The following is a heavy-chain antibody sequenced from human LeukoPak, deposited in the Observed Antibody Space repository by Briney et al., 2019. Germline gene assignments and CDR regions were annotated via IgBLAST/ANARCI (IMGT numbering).Heavy chain of an antibody. CDR3: ARGTGNYYDSSGPRDY. CDR1: GFTFSSYW. D-gene: IGHD3-22*01. J-gene: IGHJ4*02. CDR2: IKQDGSEK. V-gene: IGHV3-7*01. Sequence: GGSLRLSCAASGFTFSSYWMSWVRQAPGKGLEWVANIKQDGSEKYYVDFVKGRFTISRDNAKNSLYLQMNSLRAEDTAVYYCARGTGNYYDSSGPRDYWGQGTLVTVSS.